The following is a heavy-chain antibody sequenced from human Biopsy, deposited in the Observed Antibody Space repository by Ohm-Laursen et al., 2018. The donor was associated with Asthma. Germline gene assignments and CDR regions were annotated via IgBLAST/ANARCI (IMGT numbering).Heavy chain of an antibody. J-gene: IGHJ6*02. CDR3: ARDLRSDNWNPWGMDV. Sequence: SLRLSCAASGFTFSDYDMHWVRQAPGKGLEWVAVISYDGTNKDYADSVKGRFTFSRDNSQNTLSLEMNRLRVEDTAVYYCARDLRSDNWNPWGMDVWGLGTTVTGAS. V-gene: IGHV3-30-3*01. D-gene: IGHD1-20*01. CDR1: GFTFSDYD. CDR2: ISYDGTNK.